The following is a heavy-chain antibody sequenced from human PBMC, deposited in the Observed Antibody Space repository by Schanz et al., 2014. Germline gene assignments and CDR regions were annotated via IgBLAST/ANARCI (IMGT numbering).Heavy chain of an antibody. CDR3: ARDFLLEQLGYSHYYYAMDV. V-gene: IGHV3-48*01. CDR2: VSRSTPDI. D-gene: IGHD2-15*01. Sequence: VQLVESGGGVVQPGRSLRLSCAASGFMFSSYGMHWVRQAPGKGLEWVSYVSRSTPDIYYADSVKGRFTMSRDNAKNSVFLQMNSLRAEDTAVYYCARDFLLEQLGYSHYYYAMDVWGQGTTVTGSS. J-gene: IGHJ6*02. CDR1: GFMFSSYG.